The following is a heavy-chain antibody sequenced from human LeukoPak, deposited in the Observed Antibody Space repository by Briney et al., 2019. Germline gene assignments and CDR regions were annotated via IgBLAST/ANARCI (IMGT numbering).Heavy chain of an antibody. D-gene: IGHD6-13*01. CDR2: INPSGGST. J-gene: IGHJ4*02. CDR1: GYTFTSYY. V-gene: IGHV1-46*01. Sequence: ASVKASCKASGYTFTSYYMHWVRQAPGQGLEWMGIINPSGGSTSYAQKFQGRVTMTRDTSTSTVYMELSSLRSEDTAVYYCARAGIGSSWEAQFDYWGQGTLVTVSS. CDR3: ARAGIGSSWEAQFDY.